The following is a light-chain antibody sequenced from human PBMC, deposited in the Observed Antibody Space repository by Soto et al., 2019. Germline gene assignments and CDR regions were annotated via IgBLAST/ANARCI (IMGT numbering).Light chain of an antibody. CDR1: QSVSSSY. V-gene: IGKV3-20*01. Sequence: EIVLTQSPGTLSLSPGERATLSCRASQSVSSSYLAWYQQKPGQAPRLLIYGASSRATGIPDRFSASGSGTDFTLTISRLEPEDFEVYYCQQYGSSRFTFGPGTQVDIK. CDR3: QQYGSSRFT. CDR2: GAS. J-gene: IGKJ3*01.